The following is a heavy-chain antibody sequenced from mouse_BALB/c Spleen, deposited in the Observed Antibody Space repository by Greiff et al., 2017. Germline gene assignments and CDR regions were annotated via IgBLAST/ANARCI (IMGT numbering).Heavy chain of an antibody. V-gene: IGHV1S135*01. Sequence: VQLQQSGPELVKPGASVKVSWKASGYAFPSYNLYWVKQSHGKSLELIGYIDPYNGGTSYNQKFKGKATLTVDKSSSTAYMHLNSLTSEDSAVYYCARSYYYGSSYDWYFDVWGAGTTVTVSS. J-gene: IGHJ1*01. CDR1: GYAFPSYN. D-gene: IGHD1-1*01. CDR3: ARSYYYGSSYDWYFDV. CDR2: IDPYNGGT.